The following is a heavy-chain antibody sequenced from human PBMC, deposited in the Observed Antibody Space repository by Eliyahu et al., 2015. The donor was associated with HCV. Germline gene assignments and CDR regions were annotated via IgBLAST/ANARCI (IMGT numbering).Heavy chain of an antibody. CDR2: LSYNGHT. CDR1: GFTFSDXA. V-gene: IGHV3-23*01. J-gene: IGHJ4*02. D-gene: IGHD5-18*01. Sequence: EVQLLESGGDLVQPGGSLRLSCAASGFTFSDXAMNWVRLAPGEGLGWLSGLSYNGHTFYADSVKGRFTISRDNSKNTLYLQMNNLRAEDTGVYYCAKGKWVAAETSMDPFDYWGQGTLVTVSS. CDR3: AKGKWVAAETSMDPFDY.